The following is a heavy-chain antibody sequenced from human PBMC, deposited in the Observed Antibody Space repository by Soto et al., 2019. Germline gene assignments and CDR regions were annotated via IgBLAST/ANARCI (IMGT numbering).Heavy chain of an antibody. CDR3: ARDRQSTPWYAADY. Sequence: PGGSLRLSCEGSVFTFSAYSMNWVRQAPGKGLEWVSSISGSGGYIYYADSVKGRFTISRDNAKNSLYLQMTSLRDEDTALYYCARDRQSTPWYAADYWGQGSLVTVSS. D-gene: IGHD6-13*01. J-gene: IGHJ4*02. CDR2: ISGSGGYI. CDR1: VFTFSAYS. V-gene: IGHV3-21*01.